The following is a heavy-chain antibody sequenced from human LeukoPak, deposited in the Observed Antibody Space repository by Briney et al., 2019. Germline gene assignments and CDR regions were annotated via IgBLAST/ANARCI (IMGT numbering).Heavy chain of an antibody. D-gene: IGHD4-17*01. CDR3: AKALTNDYGVPFDY. CDR1: GFTFSDYY. J-gene: IGHJ4*02. CDR2: ISSSGSTI. Sequence: KTGGSLRLTCAASGFTFSDYYMSWIRQAPGKGLEWVSYISSSGSTIYYADSVKGRFTISRDNAKNSLYLQMNSLRAEDTAVYYCAKALTNDYGVPFDYWGQGTLFTVSS. V-gene: IGHV3-11*01.